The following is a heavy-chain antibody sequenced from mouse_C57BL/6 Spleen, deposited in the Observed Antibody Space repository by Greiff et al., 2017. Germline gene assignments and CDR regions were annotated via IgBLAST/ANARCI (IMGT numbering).Heavy chain of an antibody. CDR1: GYTFTTYP. J-gene: IGHJ1*03. Sequence: QVQLKQSGAELVKPGASVKMSCKASGYTFTTYPIEWMKQNHGKSLEWIGNFHPYNDDTKYNEKFKGKATLTVEKSSSTVYLELSRLTSDDSAVYYCARRTYGSSYDWYFDVWGTGTTVTVSS. CDR2: FHPYNDDT. D-gene: IGHD1-1*01. V-gene: IGHV1-47*01. CDR3: ARRTYGSSYDWYFDV.